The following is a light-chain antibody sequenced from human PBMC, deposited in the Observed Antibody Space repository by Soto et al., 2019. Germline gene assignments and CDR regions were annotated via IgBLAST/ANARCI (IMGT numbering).Light chain of an antibody. CDR2: VAS. Sequence: DIQMTQSPSSLSASVGHRVIITCRASQGIRSHLACFQQKPGKAPKSLMYVASTLQSGVPSKFSGSGSGTDFTLTINSLQPEDFATYYCLQYDTFPRTFGPGTKVDIK. CDR1: QGIRSH. V-gene: IGKV1-16*02. CDR3: LQYDTFPRT. J-gene: IGKJ3*01.